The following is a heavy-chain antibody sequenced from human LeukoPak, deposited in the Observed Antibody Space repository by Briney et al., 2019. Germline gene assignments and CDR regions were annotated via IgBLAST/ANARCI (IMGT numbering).Heavy chain of an antibody. CDR1: GYTFTSYY. D-gene: IGHD2/OR15-2a*01. Sequence: SVKVSCKASGYTFTSYYMHWVRQAPGQGLEWMGGIIPIFGTANYAQKFQGRVTITADESTSTAYMELSSLRSEDTAVYYCARYEDNMNAFDIWGQGTMVTVSS. V-gene: IGHV1-69*13. J-gene: IGHJ3*02. CDR3: ARYEDNMNAFDI. CDR2: IIPIFGTA.